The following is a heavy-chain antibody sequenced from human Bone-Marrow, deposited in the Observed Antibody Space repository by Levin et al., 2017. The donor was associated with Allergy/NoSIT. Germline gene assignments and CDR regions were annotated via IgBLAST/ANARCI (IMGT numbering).Heavy chain of an antibody. Sequence: GESLKISCKTSGYNFMNYAINWVRQAPGQGLEWMGWINTNSGNPSYAQDFTGRLVFSLDTSVSTAYLEISGLKTEDTGVYYCARDLQHHVFWSGYYTPVAYWGQGTLVTVSP. D-gene: IGHD3-3*01. CDR2: INTNSGNP. J-gene: IGHJ4*02. V-gene: IGHV7-4-1*02. CDR1: GYNFMNYA. CDR3: ARDLQHHVFWSGYYTPVAY.